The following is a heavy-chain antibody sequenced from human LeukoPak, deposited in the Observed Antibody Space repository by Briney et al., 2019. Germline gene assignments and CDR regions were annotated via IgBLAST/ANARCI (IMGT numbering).Heavy chain of an antibody. CDR1: SGSISSRSYY. CDR3: ARVGSGNHDY. D-gene: IGHD1-26*01. V-gene: IGHV4-39*01. CDR2: IYYSGST. J-gene: IGHJ4*02. Sequence: SETLSLTCTVSSGSISSRSYYWGWIRQPPGKGLEWIGSIYYSGSTYLNPTLKSRVTISVDTSKNQFSLKLTSVTAADTAVYYCARVGSGNHDYWGQGTLVTVSS.